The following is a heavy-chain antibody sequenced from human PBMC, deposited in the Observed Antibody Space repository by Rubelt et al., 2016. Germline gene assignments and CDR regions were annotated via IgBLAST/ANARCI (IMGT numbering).Heavy chain of an antibody. CDR2: SGST. D-gene: IGHD3-10*01. J-gene: IGHJ6*02. Sequence: SGSTYYNPSLKSRVTISVDTSKNQFSLKLTSVTAADTAVYYCARDRGHYGSGSFYTPYYYYGMDVWGQGTTVTVSS. CDR3: ARDRGHYGSGSFYTPYYYYGMDV. V-gene: IGHV4-39*07.